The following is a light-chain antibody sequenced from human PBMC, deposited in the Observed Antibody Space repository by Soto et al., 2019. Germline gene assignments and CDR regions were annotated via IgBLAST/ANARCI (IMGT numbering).Light chain of an antibody. J-gene: IGLJ2*01. CDR2: GYT. CDR3: QSYDTSLRTSV. V-gene: IGLV1-40*01. CDR1: SSNIGAGYD. Sequence: QSVLTQPPSVSGAPGQRVTISCTGGSSNIGAGYDVHWYQQLPGTAPKLLIFGYTNRPSGVTDRFSGSKSGTSASLALTGLQAEDEADYYCQSYDTSLRTSVFGGGTQLTVL.